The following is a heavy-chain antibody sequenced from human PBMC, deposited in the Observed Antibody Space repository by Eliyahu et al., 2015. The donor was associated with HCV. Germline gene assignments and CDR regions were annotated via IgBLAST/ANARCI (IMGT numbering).Heavy chain of an antibody. J-gene: IGHJ5*02. Sequence: QVQLVESGGGVVQPGRSLRLSCAASGFTFSSYGMHWVRQAPGKGLEWVAVIWYDGSNKYYADSVKGRFTISRDNSKNTLYLQMNSLRAEDTAVYYCARDRRFGDGWFDPWGQGTLVTVSS. CDR2: IWYDGSNK. CDR3: ARDRRFGDGWFDP. V-gene: IGHV3-33*01. D-gene: IGHD3-10*01. CDR1: GFTFSSYG.